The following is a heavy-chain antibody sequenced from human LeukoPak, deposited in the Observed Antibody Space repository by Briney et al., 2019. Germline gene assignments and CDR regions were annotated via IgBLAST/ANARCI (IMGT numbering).Heavy chain of an antibody. V-gene: IGHV3-30*04. J-gene: IGHJ4*02. D-gene: IGHD5-24*01. CDR3: ARDSARRDGYNFDY. CDR2: ISYDGSRK. Sequence: GGSLRLSCAASGFNFSTYAMHWVRQAPGKGPEWVALISYDGSRKHFADSVKGRFTISRDNSKNTLYLQMDSLRGEDTAVYYCARDSARRDGYNFDYWGQGTLVTVSS. CDR1: GFNFSTYA.